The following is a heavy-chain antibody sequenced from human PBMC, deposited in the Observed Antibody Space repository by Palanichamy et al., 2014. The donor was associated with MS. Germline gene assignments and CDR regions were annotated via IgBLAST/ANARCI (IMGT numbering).Heavy chain of an antibody. CDR2: INHSGST. V-gene: IGHV4-34*01. CDR3: ARGHTYYGGNSGYLDY. D-gene: IGHD4-23*01. Sequence: QVQLQQWGAGLLKPSETLSLTCAVYGGSFSGYYWSWIRQPPGKGLEWIGEINHSGSTNYNPSLKSRATISVDTSKNQFSLKLSSVTAADTAVYYCARGHTYYGGNSGYLDYWGQGTLVTVSS. J-gene: IGHJ4*02. CDR1: GGSFSGYY.